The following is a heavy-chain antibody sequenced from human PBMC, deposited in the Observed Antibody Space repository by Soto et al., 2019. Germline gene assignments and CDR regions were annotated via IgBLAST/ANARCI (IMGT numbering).Heavy chain of an antibody. V-gene: IGHV1-69*01. CDR2: IIPIFGTA. CDR1: GGTFSSYA. CDR3: ARASLSHDYGDFRDYFFDP. D-gene: IGHD4-17*01. J-gene: IGHJ5*02. Sequence: QVQLVQSGAEVKKPGSSVKVSCKASGGTFSSYAISWVRQAPGQGLEWVGGIIPIFGTANYAQKFQGRVTITADESTSTDYMELSSLRSEDTAVYYCARASLSHDYGDFRDYFFDPWGQGILVTVSS.